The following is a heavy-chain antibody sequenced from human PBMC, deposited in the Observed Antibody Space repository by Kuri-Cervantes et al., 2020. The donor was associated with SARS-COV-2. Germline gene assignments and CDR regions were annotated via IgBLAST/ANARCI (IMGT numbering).Heavy chain of an antibody. D-gene: IGHD2-2*01. CDR1: GGSVSGYY. V-gene: IGHV4-59*02. CDR3: ASLSYCSSTSCYSSIEYFQH. J-gene: IGHJ1*01. Sequence: SETLSLTCTVSGGSVSGYYWSWIRQPPGKGLEWIGYIYYSGSTNYNPSLKSRVTISVDTSKNQFSLKLSSVTAADTAVYYCASLSYCSSTSCYSSIEYFQHWGQGTLVTVSS. CDR2: IYYSGST.